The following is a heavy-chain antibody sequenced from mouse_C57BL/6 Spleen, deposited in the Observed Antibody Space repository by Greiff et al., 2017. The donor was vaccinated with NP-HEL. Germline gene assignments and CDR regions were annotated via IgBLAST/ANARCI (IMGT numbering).Heavy chain of an antibody. D-gene: IGHD3-2*02. CDR1: GFTFSSYA. CDR2: ISDGGSYT. J-gene: IGHJ4*01. Sequence: EVQGVESGGGLVKPGGSLKLSCAASGFTFSSYAMSWVRQTPEKRLEWVATISDGGSYTYYPDNVKGRFTISRDNAKNNLYLQMSHLKSEDTAMYYCARDRDSSGYCAMDYWGQGTSVTVSS. CDR3: ARDRDSSGYCAMDY. V-gene: IGHV5-4*01.